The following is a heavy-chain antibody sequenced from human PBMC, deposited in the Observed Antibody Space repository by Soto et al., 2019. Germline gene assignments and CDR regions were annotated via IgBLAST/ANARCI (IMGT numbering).Heavy chain of an antibody. J-gene: IGHJ5*02. CDR1: GGSISNYY. V-gene: IGHV4-59*08. CDR2: IYSIVNT. CDR3: ASLPLSYGSVSYYISP. Sequence: SETLSLTCTVSGGSISNYYCIWIRQPPVNGLELIGYIYSIVNTNYNPSLKSRFTISLDTSKNHFSLNLISITAKDTAVYYCASLPLSYGSVSYYISPWGQGTLVTVSX. D-gene: IGHD3-10*01.